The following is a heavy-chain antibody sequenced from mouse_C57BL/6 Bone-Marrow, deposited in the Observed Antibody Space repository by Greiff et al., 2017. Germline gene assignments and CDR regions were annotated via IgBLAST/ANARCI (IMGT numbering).Heavy chain of an antibody. V-gene: IGHV1-50*01. Sequence: QVQLQQSGAELVKPGASVKLSCKASGYTFTSYWMQWVKQRPGQGLEWIGELDPSDSYTNYNQKFKGKATLTVDTSSSTAYMQLSSLTSEDSAFYYCASGGDYGSSSYFDYWGQGTTLTVSS. CDR1: GYTFTSYW. CDR3: ASGGDYGSSSYFDY. D-gene: IGHD1-1*01. CDR2: LDPSDSYT. J-gene: IGHJ2*01.